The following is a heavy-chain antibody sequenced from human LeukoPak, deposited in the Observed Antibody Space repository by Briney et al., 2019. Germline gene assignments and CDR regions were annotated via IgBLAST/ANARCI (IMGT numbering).Heavy chain of an antibody. D-gene: IGHD6-13*01. V-gene: IGHV3-48*01. CDR1: GFTFSTYS. CDR3: ARDHGRKWQQPREFYYYGMDV. J-gene: IGHJ6*02. CDR2: ISSSSSTI. Sequence: PGGSLRLSCAASGFTFSTYSMNWVRQAPGKGLEWVSYISSSSSTIYYADSVKGRFTISRDNSKNTLYLQMNSLRAEDTAVYYCARDHGRKWQQPREFYYYGMDVWGQGTTVTVSS.